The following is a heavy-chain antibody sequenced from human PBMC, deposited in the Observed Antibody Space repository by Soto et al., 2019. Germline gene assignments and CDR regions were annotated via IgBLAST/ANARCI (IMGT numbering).Heavy chain of an antibody. D-gene: IGHD6-25*01. CDR3: ARERPAAED. V-gene: IGHV1-18*01. CDR1: GYPFTSYG. J-gene: IGHJ4*02. CDR2: ISAYNGNT. Sequence: QVQLVQSGAEVKKPGASVKVSCKASGYPFTSYGISWVRQAPGQGLEWMGWISAYNGNTKYAQKLQGRVTLTTDTSTSPATTELRGLRSDDTAVYECARERPAAEDWGQGTLVTVSS.